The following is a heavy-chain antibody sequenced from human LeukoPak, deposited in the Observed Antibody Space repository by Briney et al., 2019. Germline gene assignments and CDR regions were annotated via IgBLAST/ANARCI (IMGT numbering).Heavy chain of an antibody. J-gene: IGHJ4*02. Sequence: HPGGSLRLSCAASGFTFSNYWMHWVRQAPGEGLVWVSRIKTDGTNTAYADSVKGRFTISRDNAKNTLYLQMNSLRAEDTAVYYCASPSGVYYDFWSGYYFDYWGQGTLVTVSS. CDR2: IKTDGTNT. V-gene: IGHV3-74*01. CDR3: ASPSGVYYDFWSGYYFDY. CDR1: GFTFSNYW. D-gene: IGHD3-3*01.